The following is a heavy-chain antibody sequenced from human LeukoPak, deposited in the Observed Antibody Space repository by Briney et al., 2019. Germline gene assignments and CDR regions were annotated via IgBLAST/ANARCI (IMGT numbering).Heavy chain of an antibody. Sequence: TSEALSLTCTVSGGSISSGGYYWSWIRQHPGKGLEWIGYIYYSGSTYYNPSLKSRVTISVDTSKNQFSLKLSSVTAADTAVYYCARAQHPPRSASFDPWGQGTPVTVSS. CDR2: IYYSGST. V-gene: IGHV4-31*03. CDR3: ARAQHPPRSASFDP. J-gene: IGHJ5*02. CDR1: GGSISSGGYY.